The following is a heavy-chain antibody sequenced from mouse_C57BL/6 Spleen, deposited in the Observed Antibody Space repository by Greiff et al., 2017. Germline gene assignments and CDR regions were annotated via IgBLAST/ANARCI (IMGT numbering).Heavy chain of an antibody. Sequence: EVKLQESGPELVKPGDSVKISCKASGYSFTGYFMNWVMQSHGKSLEWIGRINPYNGDTFYNQKFKGKATLTVDKSSSTAHMELRSLTSEDSAVYYCARSGGGSDWYFDVWGTGTTVTVSS. CDR2: INPYNGDT. D-gene: IGHD1-1*01. CDR1: GYSFTGYF. J-gene: IGHJ1*03. V-gene: IGHV1-20*01. CDR3: ARSGGGSDWYFDV.